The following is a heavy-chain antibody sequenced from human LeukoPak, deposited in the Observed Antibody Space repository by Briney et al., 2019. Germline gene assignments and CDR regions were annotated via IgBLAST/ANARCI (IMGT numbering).Heavy chain of an antibody. CDR3: ARDRLGDYDHSGYYDK. J-gene: IGHJ4*02. Sequence: GGPLRLSCAPSGFTFSDYYMSCLPQAPGKGGEGVAYICDSGPTVYHADSVKGRFTISRDTAKTSVYLQMHHLRAEDTAVYYCARDRLGDYDHSGYYDKWGQGTLVTVSS. CDR2: ICDSGPTV. CDR1: GFTFSDYY. D-gene: IGHD3-22*01. V-gene: IGHV3-11*01.